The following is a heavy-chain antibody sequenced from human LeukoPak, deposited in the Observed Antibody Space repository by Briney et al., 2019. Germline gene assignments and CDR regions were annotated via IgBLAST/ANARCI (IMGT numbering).Heavy chain of an antibody. D-gene: IGHD1-26*01. J-gene: IGHJ4*02. CDR3: ARAGSSGSYYKLDY. CDR2: IYSGGST. CDR1: GFTVSSNY. V-gene: IGHV3-53*04. Sequence: GGSLRLSCAAPGFTVSSNYMSWVRQAPGKGLEWVSVIYSGGSTYYADSVKGRFTISRHNSKNTLYLQMNSLRAEDTAVYYCARAGSSGSYYKLDYWGQGTLVTVSS.